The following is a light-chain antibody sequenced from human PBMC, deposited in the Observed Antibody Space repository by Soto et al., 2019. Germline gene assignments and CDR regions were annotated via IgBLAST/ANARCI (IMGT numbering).Light chain of an antibody. CDR1: QSINSY. CDR3: QQSSITPPA. V-gene: IGKV1-39*01. J-gene: IGKJ5*01. CDR2: AAS. Sequence: DIQMTQSPSSLSASVGNRVTITCRASQSINSYLNWYQQKPGKAPKLLIYAASSLQSGVPSRFSGSGSGTDFTLTISSLQPEDFATYYCQQSSITPPAFGQGTRLEIK.